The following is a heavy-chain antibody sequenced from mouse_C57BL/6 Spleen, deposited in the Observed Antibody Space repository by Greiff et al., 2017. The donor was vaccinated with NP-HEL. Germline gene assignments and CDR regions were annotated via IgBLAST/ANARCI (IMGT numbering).Heavy chain of an antibody. CDR1: GFSFNTYA. V-gene: IGHV10-1*01. CDR3: VRQVAKNYAMDY. Sequence: EVKLQESGGGLVQPKGSLKLSCAASGFSFNTYAMNWVRQAPGKGLEWVARIRSKSNNYATYYADSVKDRFTISRDDSESMLYLQMNNLKTEDTAMYYCVRQVAKNYAMDYWGQGTSVTVSS. CDR2: IRSKSNNYAT. J-gene: IGHJ4*01. D-gene: IGHD1-1*01.